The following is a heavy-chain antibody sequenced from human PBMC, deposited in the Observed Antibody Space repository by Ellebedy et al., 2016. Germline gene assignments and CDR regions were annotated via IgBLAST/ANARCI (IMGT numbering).Heavy chain of an antibody. V-gene: IGHV3-23*01. Sequence: GESLKISXAASGFTFSTYAMSWVRQAPGKALEWVSHISYSGGSANYADAVKGRFTISRDNSKRTLYLQMNSLRAEDTAVYYCADGERTYYDYNRPLPWGQGTLVTVSS. J-gene: IGHJ5*02. CDR3: ADGERTYYDYNRPLP. D-gene: IGHD3-3*01. CDR2: ISYSGGSA. CDR1: GFTFSTYA.